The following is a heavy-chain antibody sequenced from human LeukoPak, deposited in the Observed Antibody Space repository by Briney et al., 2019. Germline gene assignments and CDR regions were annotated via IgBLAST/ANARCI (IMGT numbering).Heavy chain of an antibody. CDR3: ARDDSSGWVGVGYFDY. Sequence: SETLSLTCAVSGYSISSGYYWGWIRQPPGKGLEWIGSIYHRGSTYYNPSLKSRVTISVDTSKNQFSLKLSSVTAADTAVYYCARDDSSGWVGVGYFDYWGQGTLVTVSS. V-gene: IGHV4-38-2*02. D-gene: IGHD6-19*01. CDR2: IYHRGST. J-gene: IGHJ4*02. CDR1: GYSISSGYY.